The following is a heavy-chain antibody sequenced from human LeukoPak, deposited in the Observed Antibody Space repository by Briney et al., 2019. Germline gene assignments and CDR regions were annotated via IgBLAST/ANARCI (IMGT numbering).Heavy chain of an antibody. Sequence: GGSLRLSCAVSGSTFSAYAMTWVRQAPEKGLEWVSVISGSGGSTYYADSVNGRFTISRDNSKNTLYLQMNSLRVEDTAVYYCAKDRGIGSSWYPGAFDIWGQGTMVTVSS. J-gene: IGHJ3*02. V-gene: IGHV3-23*01. CDR2: ISGSGGST. D-gene: IGHD6-13*01. CDR3: AKDRGIGSSWYPGAFDI. CDR1: GSTFSAYA.